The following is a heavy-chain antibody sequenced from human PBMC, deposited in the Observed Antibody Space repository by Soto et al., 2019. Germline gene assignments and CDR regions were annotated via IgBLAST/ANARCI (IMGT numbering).Heavy chain of an antibody. J-gene: IGHJ6*02. CDR1: GYIFVNYG. Sequence: QVQLVQSGDEVRKPESSVKVYCKASGYIFVNYGIAWVRQAPGQGLEWMGWISPYSGNTQYASKVQGRLTMTTNTSPITAYMALGSLTSAATAVYYCAMVDNYVTPTPQDVWGQVTTVTFSS. V-gene: IGHV1-18*01. CDR2: ISPYSGNT. D-gene: IGHD3-16*01. CDR3: AMVDNYVTPTPQDV.